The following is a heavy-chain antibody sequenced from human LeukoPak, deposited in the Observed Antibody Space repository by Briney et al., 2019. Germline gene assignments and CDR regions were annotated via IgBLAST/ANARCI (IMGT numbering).Heavy chain of an antibody. CDR3: AARMVWYSSWYGSAYDY. D-gene: IGHD6-13*01. J-gene: IGHJ4*02. CDR1: GYTFTSYY. V-gene: IGHV1-46*01. CDR2: INPNSGST. Sequence: ASVKVSCKASGYTFTSYYMHWVRQAPGQGLEWMGIINPNSGSTNYAQKFQGRVTMTRDTSISTAYMELSSLGSEDTAVYYCAARMVWYSSWYGSAYDYWGQGTLVTVSS.